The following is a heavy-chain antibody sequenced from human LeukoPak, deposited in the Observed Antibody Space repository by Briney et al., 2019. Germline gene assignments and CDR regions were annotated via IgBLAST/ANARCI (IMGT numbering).Heavy chain of an antibody. D-gene: IGHD5-24*01. Sequence: SETLSLTCTVSGGSISTSNYYWGWIRQPPGKGLEWIGNIFYSGSTYYNPSLKSRVTMSLDTSKNQFSLKLSSVTAADTAVYYCAKMSTAEVCFDYWGQGTLVTVSS. J-gene: IGHJ4*02. CDR3: AKMSTAEVCFDY. CDR2: IFYSGST. V-gene: IGHV4-39*07. CDR1: GGSISTSNYY.